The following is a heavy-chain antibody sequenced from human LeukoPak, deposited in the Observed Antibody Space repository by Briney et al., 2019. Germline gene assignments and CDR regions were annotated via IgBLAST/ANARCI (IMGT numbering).Heavy chain of an antibody. V-gene: IGHV3-21*01. J-gene: IGHJ4*02. CDR3: ARDLGGYSGYEVFDY. CDR1: GFTFSSYS. CDR2: ISSSSSYI. D-gene: IGHD5-12*01. Sequence: PGGSLILSCAASGFTFSSYSMNWVRQAPGKGLEWVSSISSSSSYIYYADSVKGRFTISRDNAKNSLYLQMNSLRAEDTAVYYCARDLGGYSGYEVFDYWGQGTLVTVSS.